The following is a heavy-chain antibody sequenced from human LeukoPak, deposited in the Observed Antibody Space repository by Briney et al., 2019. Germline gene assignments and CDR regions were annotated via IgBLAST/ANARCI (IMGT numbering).Heavy chain of an antibody. CDR3: ARGPYYYERQGSAFDI. V-gene: IGHV4-39*01. J-gene: IGHJ3*02. Sequence: PSETLSLTCTVSGGSISSSSYYWGWIRQPPGKGLEWIGSIYYSGSTYYNPSLKSRVTISVDTSKNQFSLKLSSVTAADTAVYYCARGPYYYERQGSAFDIWGQGTMVTVSS. CDR2: IYYSGST. CDR1: GGSISSSSYY. D-gene: IGHD3-22*01.